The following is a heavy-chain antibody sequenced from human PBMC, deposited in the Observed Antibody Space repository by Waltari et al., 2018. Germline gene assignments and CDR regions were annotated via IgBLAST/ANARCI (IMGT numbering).Heavy chain of an antibody. J-gene: IGHJ4*02. CDR1: GGSISRRSIY. V-gene: IGHV4-39*07. CDR2: IYYSGST. Sequence: QLQLQESGPVLVKPSETLSLTCTVSGGSISRRSIYWGGVRQPPGKGLEWIGSIYYSGSTHYNPSLKSRITISVDTSKNQFSLKLSSVTAADTAVYYCARVGAAGTSGSDYWGQGTLVTVSS. CDR3: ARVGAAGTSGSDY. D-gene: IGHD6-13*01.